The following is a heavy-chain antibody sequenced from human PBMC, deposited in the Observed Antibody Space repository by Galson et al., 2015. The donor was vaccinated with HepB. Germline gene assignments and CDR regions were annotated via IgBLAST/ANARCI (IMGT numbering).Heavy chain of an antibody. V-gene: IGHV1-2*06. CDR2: INPNRGGT. CDR3: ARVRDGMDV. Sequence: SVKVSCKASGYTFTDYYMHWVRQAPGQGLEWMGRINPNRGGTNYPQKFQGRVTVTRDMSISTVYMELSGLRSDDTAVYYCARVRDGMDVWGQGTTVTVSS. CDR1: GYTFTDYY. J-gene: IGHJ6*02.